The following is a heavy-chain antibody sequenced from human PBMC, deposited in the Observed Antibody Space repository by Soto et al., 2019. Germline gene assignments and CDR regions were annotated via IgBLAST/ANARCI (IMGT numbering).Heavy chain of an antibody. CDR3: ARGRWIQLWFDYYYYGMDV. CDR2: INHSGST. CDR1: GGAFSGYY. V-gene: IGHV4-34*01. Sequence: SETLSLTCAAYGGAFSGYYWSWIRQPPGKGLEWIGEINHSGSTDYNPSLKSRVTISVDTSKNQFSLKLSSVTAADTAVYYCARGRWIQLWFDYYYYGMDVWGQGTTVTVSS. D-gene: IGHD5-18*01. J-gene: IGHJ6*02.